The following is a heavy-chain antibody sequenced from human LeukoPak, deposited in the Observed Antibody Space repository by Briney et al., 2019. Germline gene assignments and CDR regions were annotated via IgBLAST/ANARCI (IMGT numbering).Heavy chain of an antibody. CDR1: GFTFSNYW. V-gene: IGHV3-74*01. Sequence: GGSLRLSCAASGFTFSNYWMHWVRQAPGKGLVWVSRVNSDGSSTSYADPVKGRFTISRDNAKNTVYLQMNSLRAEDTAVYYCAKDEGLRGAGTFHDSWGQGTLVTASS. J-gene: IGHJ4*02. D-gene: IGHD6-13*01. CDR3: AKDEGLRGAGTFHDS. CDR2: VNSDGSST.